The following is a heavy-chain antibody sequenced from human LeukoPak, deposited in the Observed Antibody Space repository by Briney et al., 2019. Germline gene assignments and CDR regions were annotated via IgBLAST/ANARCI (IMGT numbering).Heavy chain of an antibody. J-gene: IGHJ6*02. Sequence: GASVTVSCKASGYTFTSYGISWVRQAPGQGLEWMGWISAYNGNTNYAQKLQGRVTMTTDTSTSTAYMELRSLRSDDTAVYYCASGRFEAGYYYYGMDVWGQGTTVTVSS. CDR3: ASGRFEAGYYYYGMDV. CDR2: ISAYNGNT. CDR1: GYTFTSYG. D-gene: IGHD1-26*01. V-gene: IGHV1-18*01.